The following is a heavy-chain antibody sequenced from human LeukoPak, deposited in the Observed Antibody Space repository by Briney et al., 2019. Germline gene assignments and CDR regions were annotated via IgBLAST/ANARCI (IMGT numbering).Heavy chain of an antibody. D-gene: IGHD3-10*01. V-gene: IGHV3-48*01. Sequence: GGSLRLSCAGSGFTFSRYSMDWVRQAPGKGLEWVAHISGSSPLIYYADSVQGRFTISRDNSKNTLYLQMNSLRAEDTAVYYCAKAGKLWFRELPVDYWGQGTLVTVSS. J-gene: IGHJ4*02. CDR3: AKAGKLWFRELPVDY. CDR2: ISGSSPLI. CDR1: GFTFSRYS.